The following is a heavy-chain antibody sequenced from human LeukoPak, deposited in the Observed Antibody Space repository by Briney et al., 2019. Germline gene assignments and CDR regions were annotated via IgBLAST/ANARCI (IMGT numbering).Heavy chain of an antibody. V-gene: IGHV4-34*01. CDR3: ARQLGRYSSSWLHPPHRPGIDY. J-gene: IGHJ4*02. CDR1: GGSFSGYY. Sequence: PSETLSLTCAVYGGSFSGYYWSWIRQPPGKGLEWIGEINHSGSTNYNPSLKSRVTISVDTSKNQFSLKLSSVTAADTAVYYCARQLGRYSSSWLHPPHRPGIDYWGQGTLVTVSS. D-gene: IGHD6-13*01. CDR2: INHSGST.